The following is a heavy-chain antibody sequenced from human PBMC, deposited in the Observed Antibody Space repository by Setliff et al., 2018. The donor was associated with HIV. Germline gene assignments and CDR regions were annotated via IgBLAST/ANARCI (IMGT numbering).Heavy chain of an antibody. CDR2: ISANNGNT. D-gene: IGHD2-2*01. CDR3: ARGYCSSTSCRYYFDY. J-gene: IGHJ4*02. V-gene: IGHV1-18*01. Sequence: GASVKVSCKASGYTFNTYGISWVRQAPGQGLEWMGWISANNGNTNYAQKFQGRVTMPTDTTTSTAYMELRSLRSDDTAVYYCARGYCSSTSCRYYFDYWGQGTLVTVS. CDR1: GYTFNTYG.